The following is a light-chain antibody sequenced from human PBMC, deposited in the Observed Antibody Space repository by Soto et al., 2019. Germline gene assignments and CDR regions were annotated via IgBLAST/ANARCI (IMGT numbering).Light chain of an antibody. V-gene: IGLV2-14*01. CDR1: SSDVGGYNY. Sequence: QSALTQPASVSGSPGQSITISCTGTSSDVGGYNYGSWYQQHPGKAPKLMIYEVSNRPSGVSNRFSGSKSGNTASLTISGLQAEDDADYYCSSYTSSSTRVFGVGTTLTVL. CDR3: SSYTSSSTRV. J-gene: IGLJ3*02. CDR2: EVS.